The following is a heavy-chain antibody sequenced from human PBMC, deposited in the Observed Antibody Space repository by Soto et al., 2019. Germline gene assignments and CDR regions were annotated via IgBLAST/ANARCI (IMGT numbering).Heavy chain of an antibody. CDR2: ISAHNGNT. CDR1: GYTFTSYG. D-gene: IGHD1-1*01. J-gene: IGHJ4*02. Sequence: QVHLVQSGAEVKKPGASVKVSCKGSGYTFTSYGITWVRQAPGQGLEWMGWISAHNGNTDYAQKLQGRVTVTRDTSTSTAYMELRSLRSDDTDVYYCARGRYGDYWGQGALVTVSS. CDR3: ARGRYGDY. V-gene: IGHV1-18*01.